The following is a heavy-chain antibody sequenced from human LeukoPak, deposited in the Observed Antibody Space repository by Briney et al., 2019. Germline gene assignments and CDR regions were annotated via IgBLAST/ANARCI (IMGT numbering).Heavy chain of an antibody. D-gene: IGHD2-2*02. CDR2: IYYSGST. Sequence: SETLSLTCTVSGGSISSSSYYWGWIRQPPGKGLEWIGSIYYSGSTYYNPSLKSRVTISVDTSKNQFSLKLSSVTAADTAVYYCARAGVYCSCTSCYSMRVDYWGQGTLVTVSS. V-gene: IGHV4-39*07. CDR3: ARAGVYCSCTSCYSMRVDY. J-gene: IGHJ4*02. CDR1: GGSISSSSYY.